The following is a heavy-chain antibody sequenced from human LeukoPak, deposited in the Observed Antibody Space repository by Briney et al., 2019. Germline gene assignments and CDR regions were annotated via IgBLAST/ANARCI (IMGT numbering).Heavy chain of an antibody. CDR1: GYTFTSYY. D-gene: IGHD6-19*01. CDR2: INPSGGST. V-gene: IGHV1-46*01. Sequence: GASVKVSFKASGYTFTSYYMHWVRPAPGQGVEWMGIINPSGGSTSYSQKFQGRVTITRDKSTSTVYMELSSLRSEDTAVYYCASSLGPHSGWYDYWGQGTLVTVSS. J-gene: IGHJ4*02. CDR3: ASSLGPHSGWYDY.